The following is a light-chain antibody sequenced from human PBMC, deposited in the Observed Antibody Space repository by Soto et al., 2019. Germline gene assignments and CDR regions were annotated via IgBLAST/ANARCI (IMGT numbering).Light chain of an antibody. CDR2: DAS. CDR1: QSVSSY. CDR3: QQRSNWPPYT. Sequence: EIVLTQSPATLSLSPGERATLSCRASQSVSSYLAWYQHKPGQAPRLLIYDASNRATGTPARFSGSGSGTDFTLTISSLEPEDFAVYYCQQRSNWPPYTFGQGTKLEIK. V-gene: IGKV3-11*01. J-gene: IGKJ2*01.